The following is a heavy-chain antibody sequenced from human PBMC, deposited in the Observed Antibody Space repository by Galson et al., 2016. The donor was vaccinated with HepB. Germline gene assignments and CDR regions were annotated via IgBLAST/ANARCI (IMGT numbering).Heavy chain of an antibody. J-gene: IGHJ3*02. D-gene: IGHD6-19*01. CDR2: IWYDGSNK. V-gene: IGHV3-33*01. Sequence: SLRLSCAASGFTFGSYGMHWVRQAPGKGLEWVAVIWYDGSNKYYADSVKGRFTISRDNSKNTLYLQMNSLRAEDTAVYYCARDAPVAVTAFDIWGQGTMVTVSS. CDR1: GFTFGSYG. CDR3: ARDAPVAVTAFDI.